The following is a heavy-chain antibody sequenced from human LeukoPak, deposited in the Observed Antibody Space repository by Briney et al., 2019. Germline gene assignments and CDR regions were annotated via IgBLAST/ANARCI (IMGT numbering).Heavy chain of an antibody. V-gene: IGHV3-7*03. J-gene: IGHJ4*02. Sequence: GGPLRLSCAASGFTLSNYWMTWVRQAPGKGLEWVAIINQDGSEKYYLDSVKARFTISNDNPKNSLFLQMNSLRAEDTAVYYCARPYIAMALDYWGQGALVTVSS. CDR1: GFTLSNYW. D-gene: IGHD3-10*01. CDR2: INQDGSEK. CDR3: ARPYIAMALDY.